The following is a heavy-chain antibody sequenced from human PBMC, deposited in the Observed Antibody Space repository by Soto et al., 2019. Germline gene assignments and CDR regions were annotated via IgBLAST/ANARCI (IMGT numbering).Heavy chain of an antibody. CDR2: ISAYNGNT. CDR3: ARDLQAAAGHVGWFDP. V-gene: IGHV1-18*01. D-gene: IGHD6-13*01. J-gene: IGHJ5*02. Sequence: GASVKVSCKASGYTFTSYGISWVRQAPGQGLEWMGWISAYNGNTNYAQKLQGRVTMTTDTSTSTAYMELRSLRSDDTAVYYCARDLQAAAGHVGWFDPWGQGTLVTVSS. CDR1: GYTFTSYG.